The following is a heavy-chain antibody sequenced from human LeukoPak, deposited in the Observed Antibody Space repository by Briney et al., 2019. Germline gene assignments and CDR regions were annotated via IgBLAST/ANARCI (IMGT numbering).Heavy chain of an antibody. CDR2: ISGSGGST. Sequence: GGSLRLSCAASGFTFSSYAMRWVRQAPGKGLEWVSAISGSGGSTYYADSVKGRFTISRDNSKNTLYLQMNSLRAEDTAVYYCANQPHRKTAARGNWGQGTLVTVSS. CDR1: GFTFSSYA. J-gene: IGHJ4*02. V-gene: IGHV3-23*01. D-gene: IGHD6-6*01. CDR3: ANQPHRKTAARGN.